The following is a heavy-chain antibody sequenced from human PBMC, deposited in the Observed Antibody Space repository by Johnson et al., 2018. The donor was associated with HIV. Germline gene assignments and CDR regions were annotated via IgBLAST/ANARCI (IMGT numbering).Heavy chain of an antibody. J-gene: IGHJ3*02. V-gene: IGHV3-74*01. Sequence: VQLVESGGGLVQPGGSLRLSCVGSGFTFSTNWMHWVRQAPGKGLVWVSRINSDGNNTSYADSVKGRFTISRDNAKNTLYLQMNSLRVEDTAVYYCSRDRSSGWKSFDAFDIWGQGTMVTVSS. CDR2: INSDGNNT. D-gene: IGHD6-19*01. CDR1: GFTFSTNW. CDR3: SRDRSSGWKSFDAFDI.